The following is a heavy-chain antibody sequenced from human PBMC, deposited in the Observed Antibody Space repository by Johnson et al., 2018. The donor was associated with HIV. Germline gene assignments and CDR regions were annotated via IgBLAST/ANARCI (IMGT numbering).Heavy chain of an antibody. CDR2: ISYDGSDK. CDR1: GLNFSDSS. Sequence: QVQLVESGGGVVQPGGSLRLSCAAFGLNFSDSSMHWVRPAPGKGLEWVAVISYDGSDKYYADSVKGRFTISRDNSKNTLYLQMNSLRAEDTAVYYCAAMDGSGSYWAFDIWGQGTMVTVSS. D-gene: IGHD3-10*01. V-gene: IGHV3-30*03. J-gene: IGHJ3*02. CDR3: AAMDGSGSYWAFDI.